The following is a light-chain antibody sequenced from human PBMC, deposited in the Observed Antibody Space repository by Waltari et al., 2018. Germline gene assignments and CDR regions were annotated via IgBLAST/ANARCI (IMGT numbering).Light chain of an antibody. Sequence: DIQMTQSPSSLSASVGDRVTITCRASQSISTYLSWYQQKTGKAPKLRIYAASGLQSGVPSRFSGSGSGSDFTLTISSLQPEDSATYSCQQGYDTPWTFGQGTKVEI. CDR1: QSISTY. CDR2: AAS. J-gene: IGKJ1*01. CDR3: QQGYDTPWT. V-gene: IGKV1-39*01.